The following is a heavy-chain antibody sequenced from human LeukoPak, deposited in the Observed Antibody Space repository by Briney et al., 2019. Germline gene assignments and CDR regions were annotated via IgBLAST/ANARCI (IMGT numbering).Heavy chain of an antibody. CDR1: GGSIGSGSYY. CDR2: IYTSGST. CDR3: ARHSYYYDSSAYYYYFDY. J-gene: IGHJ4*02. V-gene: IGHV4-61*02. Sequence: PSETLSLTCTVSGGSIGSGSYYWSWIRQPAGKGLEWIGRIYTSGSTNYNPSLQSRVSISVDTSENQFSLKLSSVTAADTAVYYCARHSYYYDSSAYYYYFDYWGQGTLVTVSS. D-gene: IGHD3-22*01.